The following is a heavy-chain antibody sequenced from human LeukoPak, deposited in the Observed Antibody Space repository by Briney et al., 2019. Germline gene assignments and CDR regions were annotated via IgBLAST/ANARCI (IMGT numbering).Heavy chain of an antibody. D-gene: IGHD3-16*01. Sequence: GGSLRLSCAASGFTFSTYWMSWVRQAPGKGLEWVANINQDGSVKYYMDSVKGRFTISRDNSKNILFLQMNSLRADDTAVIYCAKDHSESYHGGVGQWGQGALVTVSS. V-gene: IGHV3-7*03. CDR1: GFTFSTYW. CDR2: INQDGSVK. J-gene: IGHJ4*02. CDR3: AKDHSESYHGGVGQ.